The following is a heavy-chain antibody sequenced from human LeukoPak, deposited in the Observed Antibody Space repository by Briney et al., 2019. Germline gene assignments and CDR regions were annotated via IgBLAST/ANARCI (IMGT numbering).Heavy chain of an antibody. D-gene: IGHD2-8*02. CDR1: GFTFSNYW. J-gene: IGHJ5*02. V-gene: IGHV3-23*01. CDR2: ISGSGGST. CDR3: ARVLTGSWDWFDP. Sequence: GGSLRLSCAASGFTFSNYWMTWVRQAPGKGLEWVSAISGSGGSTYYADSVKGRFTISRDNSKNTLYLQMNSLRAEDTAVYYCARVLTGSWDWFDPWGQGTLVTVSS.